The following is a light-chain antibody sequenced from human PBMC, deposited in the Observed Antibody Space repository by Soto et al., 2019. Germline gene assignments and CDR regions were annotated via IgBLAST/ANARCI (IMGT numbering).Light chain of an antibody. CDR3: QSYDSSLRGSV. V-gene: IGLV1-40*01. J-gene: IGLJ2*01. Sequence: QSVLTQPPSVSGAPGQRVTISCTGSSSNIGAGYDVHWYQQLPGTAPKLLIYGNNNRPSGVPDRFSGSKSATSASLAITGLQPEDEADYYCQSYDSSLRGSVFGGGTQLTVL. CDR2: GNN. CDR1: SSNIGAGYD.